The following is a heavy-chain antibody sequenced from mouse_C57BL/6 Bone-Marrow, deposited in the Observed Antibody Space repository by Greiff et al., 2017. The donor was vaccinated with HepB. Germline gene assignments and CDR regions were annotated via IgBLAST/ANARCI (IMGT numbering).Heavy chain of an antibody. J-gene: IGHJ1*03. V-gene: IGHV1-81*01. CDR2: IYPRSGNT. Sequence: QVQLQQSGAELARPGASVKLSCKASGYTFTSYGISWVKQRTGQGLEWIGEIYPRSGNTYYNEKFKGKATLTADKSSSTAYRELRSLTSEDSAVYFCACYYGSSLWYFDVWGTGTTVTVSS. D-gene: IGHD1-1*01. CDR3: ACYYGSSLWYFDV. CDR1: GYTFTSYG.